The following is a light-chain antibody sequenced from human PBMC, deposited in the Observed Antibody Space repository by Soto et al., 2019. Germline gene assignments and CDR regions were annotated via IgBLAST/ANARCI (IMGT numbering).Light chain of an antibody. J-gene: IGKJ3*01. Sequence: DIQMTQSPSSLSASVGDRVTITCRASQDIGYFLTWYQQRPGKVPKLLIYSASSLFSGAPSRFSGSGSGTDFTLTIFNLQPDDFATYYCQKYDSAPFTFGPGTRVEIK. CDR3: QKYDSAPFT. CDR2: SAS. CDR1: QDIGYF. V-gene: IGKV1-27*01.